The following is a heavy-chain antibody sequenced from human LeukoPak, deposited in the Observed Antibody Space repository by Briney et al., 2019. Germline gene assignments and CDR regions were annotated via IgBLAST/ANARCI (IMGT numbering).Heavy chain of an antibody. D-gene: IGHD5-18*01. CDR3: ARNVRDTGTFDY. J-gene: IGHJ4*02. CDR1: GYTFTSYD. V-gene: IGHV1-8*01. CDR2: MNPNSGDT. Sequence: ASVKVSCKAPGYTFTSYDINWVRQATGQGLEWMGWMNPNSGDTGYAQRFQGRVTMTRSTSISTAYMELSSLRSEDTAVYYCARNVRDTGTFDYWGQGTLVTVSS.